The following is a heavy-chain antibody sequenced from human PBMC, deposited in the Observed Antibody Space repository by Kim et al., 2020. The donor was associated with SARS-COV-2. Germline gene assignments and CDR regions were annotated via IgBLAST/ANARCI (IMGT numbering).Heavy chain of an antibody. CDR1: GFTFDTYA. V-gene: IGHV3-23*01. CDR2: ISGAGVNK. J-gene: IGHJ6*01. CDR3: AKMAVLDGYNYVSYYAM. Sequence: GGSLRLSSVGSGFTFDTYAMSWVRQAPGKGLEWVSVISGAGVNKFYADSVRGRFTISRDNSKNILYLQMNSLRAEDTALYYCAKMAVLDGYNYVSYYAM. D-gene: IGHD6-25*01.